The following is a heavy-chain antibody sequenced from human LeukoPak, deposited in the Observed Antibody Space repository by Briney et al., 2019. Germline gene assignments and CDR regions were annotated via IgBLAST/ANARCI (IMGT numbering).Heavy chain of an antibody. V-gene: IGHV3-7*01. CDR1: GFTFRDWW. J-gene: IGHJ6*02. CDR3: ARGHYGLDV. CDR2: INPDGSDQ. Sequence: GGSLRLSCPAPGFTFRDWWMSWVRQAPGKGLEWVAYINPDGSDQYYVDSVRGRFTVSRDNAKNSLYLQINSLRAEDTAVYYCARGHYGLDVWGQGTTVTVSS.